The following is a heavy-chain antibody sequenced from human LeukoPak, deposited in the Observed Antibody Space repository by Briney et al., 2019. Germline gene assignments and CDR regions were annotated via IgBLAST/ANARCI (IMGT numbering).Heavy chain of an antibody. V-gene: IGHV4-39*01. CDR1: GGSISSSSYY. Sequence: SETLSLTSTVSGGSISSSSYYWGWIRQPPGKGLEWIGSIYYSGSTYYHPSLKSRVTISVDTSKNQFPLKLSSVTAADTAVYYCARRPLTAMDHWYFDYWGQGTLVTVSS. CDR2: IYYSGST. J-gene: IGHJ4*02. D-gene: IGHD5-18*01. CDR3: ARRPLTAMDHWYFDY.